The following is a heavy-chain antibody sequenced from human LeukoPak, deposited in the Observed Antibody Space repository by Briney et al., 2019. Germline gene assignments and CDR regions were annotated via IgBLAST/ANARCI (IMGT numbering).Heavy chain of an antibody. D-gene: IGHD3-22*01. CDR3: ARSSSGYYLDY. CDR1: GYTFTGYY. J-gene: IGHJ4*02. Sequence: ASVKVSCKASGYTFTGYYMHWVRQAPGQGLEWMGWINPNSGATNFAQKFQGRVTMTRGTSISTAYMELSRLRSDDTAVYYCARSSSGYYLDYWGQGTLVTVSS. V-gene: IGHV1-2*02. CDR2: INPNSGAT.